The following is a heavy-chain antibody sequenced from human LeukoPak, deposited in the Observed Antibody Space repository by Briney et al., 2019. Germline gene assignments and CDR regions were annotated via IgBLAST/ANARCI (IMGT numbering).Heavy chain of an antibody. Sequence: SETLSLTCTLSGGPTDRHYWSWVRHPPGKGREWGGYVFYPESTNYHTSLKSRGTLSLDTFRGQFYLRMTSVNDADTAIYYCASRPAGSTWYGVLDYWSQGTLVTVCS. J-gene: IGHJ4*02. V-gene: IGHV4-59*11. D-gene: IGHD6-13*01. CDR2: VFYPEST. CDR1: GGPTDRHY. CDR3: ASRPAGSTWYGVLDY.